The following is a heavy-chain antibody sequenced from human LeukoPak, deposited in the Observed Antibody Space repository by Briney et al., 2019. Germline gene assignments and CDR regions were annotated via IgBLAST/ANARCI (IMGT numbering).Heavy chain of an antibody. CDR1: GFTFSSYE. J-gene: IGHJ3*02. CDR2: ISDSGSTK. CDR3: GREAAPVAAAQPDAVDI. Sequence: GGSLRLSCAVSGFTFSSYEMNWVRQAPGKGLEGLSYISDSGSTKYYADSVKGRLTISRDNGRNSLYLQMNSLRPEDPAVYYCGREAAPVAAAQPDAVDIWGQGTMVSVSS. V-gene: IGHV3-48*03. D-gene: IGHD2-15*01.